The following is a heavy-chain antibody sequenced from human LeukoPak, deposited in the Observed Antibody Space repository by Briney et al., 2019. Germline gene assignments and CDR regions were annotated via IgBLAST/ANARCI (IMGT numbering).Heavy chain of an antibody. J-gene: IGHJ6*03. Sequence: PSETLSLTCAVFGGSFSGYYLSWIRQPPGKGLDWIGEINHSGSTNYNPSLKSRVTISVDTSKNQFSLKLSSVTAADTAVYYCARKFAVVIAPPYYMDVWGKGTTVTVSS. V-gene: IGHV4-34*01. CDR2: INHSGST. CDR3: ARKFAVVIAPPYYMDV. CDR1: GGSFSGYY. D-gene: IGHD2-21*01.